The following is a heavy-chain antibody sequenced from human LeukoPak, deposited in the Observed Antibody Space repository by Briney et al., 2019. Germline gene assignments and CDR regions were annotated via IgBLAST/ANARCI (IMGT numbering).Heavy chain of an antibody. D-gene: IGHD5-12*01. CDR1: GYTFTIYG. V-gene: IGHV1-18*01. Sequence: ASVKVSCTSSGYTFTIYGISWVRQAPGQGLEWMGWISAYNGNTNYAQKLQGRITMTTDTSTSTAYMELRSLRSDGTAVYYCARAISYDYWGQGTLVTVSS. J-gene: IGHJ4*02. CDR3: ARAISYDY. CDR2: ISAYNGNT.